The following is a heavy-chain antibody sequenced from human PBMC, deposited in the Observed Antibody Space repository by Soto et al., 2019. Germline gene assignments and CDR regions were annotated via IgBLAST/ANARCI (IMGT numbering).Heavy chain of an antibody. Sequence: QVQLQESGPGLVKPSQTLSLTCTVSGGSMNSGGYCWNWIRQHPGEGLEWIGCISYGGTTSYNPSLKSRVTISVDTSKNQFSLKLSSVTAADTAVHYCSRGILVWGQGTLITVSS. J-gene: IGHJ4*02. CDR2: ISYGGTT. V-gene: IGHV4-31*03. D-gene: IGHD2-15*01. CDR1: GGSMNSGGYC. CDR3: SRGILV.